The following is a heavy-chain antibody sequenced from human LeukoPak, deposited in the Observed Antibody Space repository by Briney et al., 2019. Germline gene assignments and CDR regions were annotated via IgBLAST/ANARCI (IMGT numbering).Heavy chain of an antibody. V-gene: IGHV3-30*18. CDR2: ISYDGSNK. CDR3: AKLVPTYDSSGYPLDY. CDR1: GFTVSSNY. Sequence: PGGSLRLSCAASGFTVSSNYMSWVRQAPGKGLEWVAVISYDGSNKYYADSVKGRFTISRDNSKNTLYLQMNSLRAEDTAVYYCAKLVPTYDSSGYPLDYWGQGTLVTVSS. D-gene: IGHD3-22*01. J-gene: IGHJ4*02.